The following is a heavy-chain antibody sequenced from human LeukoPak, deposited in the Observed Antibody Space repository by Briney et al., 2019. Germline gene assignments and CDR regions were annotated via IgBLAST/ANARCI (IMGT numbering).Heavy chain of an antibody. V-gene: IGHV3-30*04. CDR1: GFTFSSYA. J-gene: IGHJ4*02. CDR3: ARGTAGYHSSYFDY. CDR2: ISYDGSNK. Sequence: GGSLRLSCAASGFTFSSYAMHWVRQAPGKGLEWVALISYDGSNKYYADSVKGRFTISRDSSKNTLYLQMNSLRAEDTAVYYCARGTAGYHSSYFDYWGQGTLVTVSS. D-gene: IGHD3-16*02.